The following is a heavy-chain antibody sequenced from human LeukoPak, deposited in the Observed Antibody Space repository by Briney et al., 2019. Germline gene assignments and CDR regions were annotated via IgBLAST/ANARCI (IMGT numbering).Heavy chain of an antibody. Sequence: ASVKVSCKASGYTFTGYYMHWVRQAPGQGLEWMGWINPNSGATNYAQKFQGRVTMTRDTSISTAYMELSRLRSDDTAVYYCARVKGSYEAVTGWGQGTLVTVSS. J-gene: IGHJ4*02. D-gene: IGHD5-18*01. CDR1: GYTFTGYY. CDR2: INPNSGAT. CDR3: ARVKGSYEAVTG. V-gene: IGHV1-2*02.